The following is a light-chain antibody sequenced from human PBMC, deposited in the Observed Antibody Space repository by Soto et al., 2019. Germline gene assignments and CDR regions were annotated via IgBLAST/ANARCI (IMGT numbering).Light chain of an antibody. CDR3: FSYTSSTAYV. V-gene: IGLV2-14*01. CDR1: SSDVGGYNH. J-gene: IGLJ1*01. Sequence: QSVLTQPASVSGSPGQSITISCTGTSSDVGGYNHVSWYQLHPGKAPELMLYEVSNRPSGVSNRFSGSKSGNTASLTISGLQAEDEADYYCFSYTSSTAYVFGTRTKVTVL. CDR2: EVS.